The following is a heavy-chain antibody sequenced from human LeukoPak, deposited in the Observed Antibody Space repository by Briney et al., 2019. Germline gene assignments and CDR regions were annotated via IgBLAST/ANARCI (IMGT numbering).Heavy chain of an antibody. V-gene: IGHV4-59*01. J-gene: IGHJ3*02. D-gene: IGHD3-9*01. CDR2: IYYSGST. Sequence: SETLSLTCTVSGGSISSYYWSWIRQPPGKGLEGIGYIYYSGSTNYNPSLKSRVTISVDTSKNQFSLKLSSVTAADTAVYYCARDPSYYDILTGFDIWGQGTMVTVSS. CDR3: ARDPSYYDILTGFDI. CDR1: GGSISSYY.